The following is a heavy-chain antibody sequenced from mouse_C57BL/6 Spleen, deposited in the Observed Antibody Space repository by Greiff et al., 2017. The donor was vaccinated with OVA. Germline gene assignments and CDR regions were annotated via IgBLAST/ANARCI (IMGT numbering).Heavy chain of an antibody. Sequence: EVQLQQSGPELVKPGASVKISCKASGYTFTDYYMNWVKQSHGKSLEWIGDINPNNGGTSYNQKFKGKATLTVDKSSSTAYMELRSLTSEDSAVYYCARGFYYGKRYFDYWGQGTTLTVSS. CDR1: GYTFTDYY. D-gene: IGHD2-1*01. J-gene: IGHJ2*01. CDR3: ARGFYYGKRYFDY. V-gene: IGHV1-26*01. CDR2: INPNNGGT.